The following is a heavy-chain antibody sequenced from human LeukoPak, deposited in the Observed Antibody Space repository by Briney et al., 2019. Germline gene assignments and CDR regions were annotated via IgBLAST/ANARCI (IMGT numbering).Heavy chain of an antibody. CDR3: ARGRGIAAAGLYYFDY. CDR1: GYTLTDIS. Sequence: ASVKLFCRVSGYTLTDISVHWVRQAPGKGLEWRGVFDPEDGETIYAQKFQGRVTMTEDTSTDTAYMELSSLRSEDTAVYYCARGRGIAAAGLYYFDYWGQGTLVTVSS. V-gene: IGHV1-24*01. J-gene: IGHJ4*02. CDR2: FDPEDGET. D-gene: IGHD6-13*01.